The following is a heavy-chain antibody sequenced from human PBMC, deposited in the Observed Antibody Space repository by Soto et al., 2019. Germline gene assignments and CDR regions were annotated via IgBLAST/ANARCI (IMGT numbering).Heavy chain of an antibody. V-gene: IGHV1-3*01. Sequence: QVQLVQSGAELKKPGASVNISCTASGFTFTDNLINWVRQAPGQGLEWMGWINPDTGNTRYSETFQGRVTISRHSSASIVYLELSGLKNEDTALYFCARDIQSVGPRANDAFDVWGQGTMITVSS. CDR2: INPDTGNT. D-gene: IGHD5-18*01. CDR3: ARDIQSVGPRANDAFDV. J-gene: IGHJ3*01. CDR1: GFTFTDNL.